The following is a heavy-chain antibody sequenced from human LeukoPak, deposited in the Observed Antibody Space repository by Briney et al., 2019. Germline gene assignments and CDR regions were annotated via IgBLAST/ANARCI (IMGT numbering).Heavy chain of an antibody. CDR2: ISSSSSYI. CDR3: ARDRHYGDYLPIDAFDI. CDR1: GFTCSSYA. V-gene: IGHV3-21*01. Sequence: GGSLRLSCAASGFTCSSYAMNWVRQAPGKGLEWVSSISSSSSYIYYADSVKGRFTISRDNAKNSLYLQMNSLRAEDTAVYYCARDRHYGDYLPIDAFDIWGQGTMVTVSS. J-gene: IGHJ3*02. D-gene: IGHD4-17*01.